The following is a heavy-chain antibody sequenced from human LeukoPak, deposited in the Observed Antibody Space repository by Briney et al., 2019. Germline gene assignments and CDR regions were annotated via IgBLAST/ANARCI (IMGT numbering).Heavy chain of an antibody. Sequence: PGGSLRLSCAASGFTFSSFWMTWVRQAPGKGLEWVANIKQDASESHYVGSVKGRFTISRDNSKNTLYLQMNSLRAEDTAVYYCAKAPEGDSSGPFDYWGQGTLVTVSS. CDR2: IKQDASES. J-gene: IGHJ4*02. CDR3: AKAPEGDSSGPFDY. V-gene: IGHV3-7*01. D-gene: IGHD3-22*01. CDR1: GFTFSSFW.